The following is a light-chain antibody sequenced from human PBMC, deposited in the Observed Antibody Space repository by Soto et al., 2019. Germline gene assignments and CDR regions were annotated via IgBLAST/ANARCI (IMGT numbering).Light chain of an antibody. CDR1: ESVNDY. CDR3: QHRGRWPRT. J-gene: IGKJ2*01. V-gene: IGKV3-11*01. Sequence: EIVLTQSPATLSLSPCERATLSCRASESVNDYLAWYQQKPGQAPRLLIYGASNRATGIPVRFSGSGSGTDFTLTISSLEPEDFAVYYCQHRGRWPRTFGQGTKLEI. CDR2: GAS.